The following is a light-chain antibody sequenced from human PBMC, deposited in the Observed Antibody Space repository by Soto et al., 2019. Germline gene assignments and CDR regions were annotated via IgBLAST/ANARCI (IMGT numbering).Light chain of an antibody. CDR3: QQYDSLPFT. V-gene: IGKV1-33*01. CDR1: QDISNF. J-gene: IGKJ3*01. Sequence: DLPMTQSPSSLSASVGDRVAITCQASQDISNFLNWYQQKPGKAPKLLTYDASDLETGVPSRFSGSGSGTDFTFTISNLQPEDFATYYCQQYDSLPFTFGPGTKVDFK. CDR2: DAS.